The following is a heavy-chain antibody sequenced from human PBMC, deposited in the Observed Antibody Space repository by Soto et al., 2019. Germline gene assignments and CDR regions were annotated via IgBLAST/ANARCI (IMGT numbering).Heavy chain of an antibody. CDR3: AKDRPYTSSWLDY. Sequence: HPGGSLRLSCAASGFTFSSYGMHWVRQAPGKGLEWVAVISYDGSNKYYADSVKGRFTISRDNSKNTLYLQMNSLRAEDTAVYYCAKDRPYTSSWLDYWGQGTLVTVSS. J-gene: IGHJ4*02. D-gene: IGHD6-13*01. V-gene: IGHV3-30*18. CDR2: ISYDGSNK. CDR1: GFTFSSYG.